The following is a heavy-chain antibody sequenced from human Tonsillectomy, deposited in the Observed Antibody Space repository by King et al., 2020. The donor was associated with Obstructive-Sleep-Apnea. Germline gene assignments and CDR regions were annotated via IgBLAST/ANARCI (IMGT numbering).Heavy chain of an antibody. CDR3: ARGSRTFDI. CDR2: MKPNSGNT. CDR1: GYTFTSYD. Sequence: QLVQSGSEVKKPGASLKVSCKASGYTFTSYDINWLRQATGQGLEWMGWMKPNSGNTDYAQGLKGRGTMTRNTSISPAYLELSSLRSEDTAVYYCARGSRTFDIWGQGTMVTVSS. V-gene: IGHV1-8*01. D-gene: IGHD1-14*01. J-gene: IGHJ3*02.